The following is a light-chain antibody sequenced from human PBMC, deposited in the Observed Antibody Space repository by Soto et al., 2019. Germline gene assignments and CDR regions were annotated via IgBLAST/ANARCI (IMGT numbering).Light chain of an antibody. CDR3: QQRSNWPPEVT. CDR2: DAS. V-gene: IGKV3-11*01. J-gene: IGKJ3*01. CDR1: QSVSSS. Sequence: EIVLTQSPDTLSLAAGERATLSCRASQSVSSSLAWYQQKPGQAPRLLIYDASNRATGIPARFSGSGSGTDFTLTISSLEPEVFAVYYCQQRSNWPPEVTFGPGTKVDIK.